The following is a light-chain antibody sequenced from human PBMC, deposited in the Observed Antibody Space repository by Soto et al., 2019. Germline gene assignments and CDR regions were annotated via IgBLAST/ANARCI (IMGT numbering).Light chain of an antibody. CDR2: DVT. CDR3: GLYTLAETVV. CDR1: HEVASYNR. J-gene: IGLJ2*01. V-gene: IGLV2-18*01. Sequence: QSALTQPPSVSGSPGQSVTISCTGTHEVASYNRVSWYQQTPGTSPRLLVYDVTKRASGISDRFSGSKSGNTASLTISGLQAEDAGDYYCGLYTLAETVVLGGGTKLTVL.